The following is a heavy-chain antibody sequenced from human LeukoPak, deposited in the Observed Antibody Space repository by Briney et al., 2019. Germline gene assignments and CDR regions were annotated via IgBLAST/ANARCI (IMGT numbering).Heavy chain of an antibody. CDR2: ISSSGSTI. CDR1: GFTFSSYN. CDR3: ARAARGYCSSTSCFRFDY. Sequence: GGSLRLSCAASGFTFSSYNMNWVRQAPGKGLEWGSYISSSGSTIYYADSVKGRFTISRDNAKNSPYLQMNSLRAEDTAVYYCARAARGYCSSTSCFRFDYWGQGTLVTVSS. J-gene: IGHJ4*02. V-gene: IGHV3-48*04. D-gene: IGHD2-2*01.